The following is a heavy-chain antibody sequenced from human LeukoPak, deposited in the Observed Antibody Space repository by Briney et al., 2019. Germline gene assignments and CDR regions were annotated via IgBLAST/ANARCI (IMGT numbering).Heavy chain of an antibody. CDR1: GFTSSSYS. Sequence: GGSLRLSCAASGFTSSSYSMNWVRQAPGKGLEWVSYISSSSSTIYYADSVKGRFTVSRDDSKNTLYLQMNSLRGDDTAVYYCAKDGTSYYYIYYWGQGTLVTVSS. J-gene: IGHJ4*02. D-gene: IGHD2/OR15-2a*01. CDR2: ISSSSSTI. CDR3: AKDGTSYYYIYY. V-gene: IGHV3-48*01.